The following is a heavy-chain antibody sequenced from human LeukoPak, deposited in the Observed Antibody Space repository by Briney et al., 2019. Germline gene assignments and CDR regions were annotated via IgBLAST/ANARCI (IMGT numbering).Heavy chain of an antibody. Sequence: GGSLRLSCAASGFTFSSYAMHWVRQAPGKGLEWVAVISYDGSNKYYADSVKGRFTISRDNSKNTLYLQMNSLKTEDTAVYYCTTEYAYCGGDCYPYNWFDPWGQGTLVTVSS. CDR1: GFTFSSYA. J-gene: IGHJ5*02. CDR2: ISYDGSNK. V-gene: IGHV3-30-3*01. CDR3: TTEYAYCGGDCYPYNWFDP. D-gene: IGHD2-21*02.